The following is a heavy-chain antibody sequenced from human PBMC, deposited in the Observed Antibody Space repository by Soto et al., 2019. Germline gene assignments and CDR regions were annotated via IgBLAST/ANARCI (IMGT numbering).Heavy chain of an antibody. CDR2: ISSSSSYI. Sequence: EVQLVESGGGLVKPGGSLRLSCAASGFTFSSYSMNWVRQAPGKGLEWVSSISSSSSYIYYADSVKGRFTISRDNAKNSLYLQMNSLRAEDTAVYYCARDLTDYDFWSGYYSHYYYYGMDVW. J-gene: IGHJ6*01. CDR3: ARDLTDYDFWSGYYSHYYYYGMDV. CDR1: GFTFSSYS. D-gene: IGHD3-3*01. V-gene: IGHV3-21*01.